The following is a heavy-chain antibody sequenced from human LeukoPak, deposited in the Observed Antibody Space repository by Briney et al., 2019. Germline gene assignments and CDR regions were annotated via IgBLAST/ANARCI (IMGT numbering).Heavy chain of an antibody. CDR3: AKEDSSSWSNFDY. V-gene: IGHV3-30*18. CDR2: ISYDGSNK. J-gene: IGHJ4*02. CDR1: GFIFSSYG. Sequence: GGSLRLSCAASGFIFSSYGMHWVRQAPGKGLEWVAVISYDGSNKYYADSVKGRFTISRDNSKNTLYLQMNSLRAEDTAVYYCAKEDSSSWSNFDYWGQGTLVTVSS. D-gene: IGHD6-13*01.